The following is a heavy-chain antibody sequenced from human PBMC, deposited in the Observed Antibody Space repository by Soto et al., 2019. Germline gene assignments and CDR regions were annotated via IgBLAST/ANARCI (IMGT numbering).Heavy chain of an antibody. J-gene: IGHJ4*02. Sequence: EVQLVESGGGLVQPGGSLRLSCAASGFTFSNYWMNWVRQAPGKGLEWVANIKQDGGEKNYVDSVKGRFTISRDNAKHSLSLKRNSLRAEDTGLYYCAGGSGWLIVHWGQGTLVTVSS. CDR1: GFTFSNYW. CDR3: AGGSGWLIVH. CDR2: IKQDGGEK. D-gene: IGHD6-19*01. V-gene: IGHV3-7*01.